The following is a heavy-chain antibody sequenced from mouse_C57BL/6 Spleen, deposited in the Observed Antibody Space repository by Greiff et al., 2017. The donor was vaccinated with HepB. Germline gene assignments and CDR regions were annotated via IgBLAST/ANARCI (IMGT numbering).Heavy chain of an antibody. V-gene: IGHV1-69*01. Sequence: VQLQQSGAELVMPGASVKLSCKASGYTFTSYWMHWVKPRPGQGLEWIGEIDPSDSYTNYNQKFKGKSTLTVDKSSSTAYMHLSSLTSEDSAVYYCARYDYDPYYYAMDYLGQGTSVTVSS. CDR2: IDPSDSYT. CDR3: ARYDYDPYYYAMDY. CDR1: GYTFTSYW. J-gene: IGHJ4*01. D-gene: IGHD2-4*01.